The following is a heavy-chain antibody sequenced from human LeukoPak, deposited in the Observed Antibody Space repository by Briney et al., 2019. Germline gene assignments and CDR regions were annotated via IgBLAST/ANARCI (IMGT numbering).Heavy chain of an antibody. CDR3: ARVGATTPSYFDY. D-gene: IGHD1-26*01. CDR1: GFTFDDYG. Sequence: GWSLRLSCAASGFTFDDYGMSWVRHAPGKGLEWVSGINWNGGSTGYADSVKGRFTISRDNAKNSLYLQMNSLRAEDTALYYCARVGATTPSYFDYWGQGTLVTVSS. V-gene: IGHV3-20*04. CDR2: INWNGGST. J-gene: IGHJ4*02.